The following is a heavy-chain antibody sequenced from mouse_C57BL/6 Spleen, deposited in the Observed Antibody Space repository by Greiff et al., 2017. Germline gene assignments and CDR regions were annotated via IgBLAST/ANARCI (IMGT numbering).Heavy chain of an antibody. J-gene: IGHJ4*01. D-gene: IGHD2-13*01. Sequence: QVQLQPSGAELVMPGASVKMSCKASGYAFSSYWMNWVKQRPGQGLEWIGKIYPGDGDTTYNHKFKGKATLTVDKSSSTAYMQLSSLTSEDSAVYFGARSTTSVPYCAMDYWGKGTTVTVSS. V-gene: IGHV1-80*01. CDR1: GYAFSSYW. CDR3: ARSTTSVPYCAMDY. CDR2: IYPGDGDT.